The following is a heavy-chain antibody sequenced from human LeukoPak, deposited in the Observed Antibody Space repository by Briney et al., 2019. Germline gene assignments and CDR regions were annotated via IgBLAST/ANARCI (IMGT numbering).Heavy chain of an antibody. CDR3: ARDGGYCSSTSCYVDY. Sequence: GGSLRLSCTASGFTFSTFHMHWVRQAPGKGLEWVSSISSSSSYIYYADSVKGRFTISRDNAKNSLYLQMNSLRAEDTAVYYCARDGGYCSSTSCYVDYWGQGTLVTVSS. V-gene: IGHV3-21*01. CDR1: GFTFSTFH. J-gene: IGHJ4*02. CDR2: ISSSSSYI. D-gene: IGHD2-2*01.